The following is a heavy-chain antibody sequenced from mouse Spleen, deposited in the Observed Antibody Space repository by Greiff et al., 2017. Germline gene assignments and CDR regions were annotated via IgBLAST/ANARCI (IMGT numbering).Heavy chain of an antibody. D-gene: IGHD2-14*01. CDR1: GYTFTSYW. J-gene: IGHJ2*01. Sequence: VQLQQPGAELVKPGASVKLSCKASGYTFTSYWMHWVKQRPGQGLEWIGMIHPNSGSTNYNEKFKSKATLTVDKSSSTAYMQRSSLTSEDSAVYYCARGGDYRYFDYWGQGTTLTVSS. CDR2: IHPNSGST. CDR3: ARGGDYRYFDY. V-gene: IGHV1-64*01.